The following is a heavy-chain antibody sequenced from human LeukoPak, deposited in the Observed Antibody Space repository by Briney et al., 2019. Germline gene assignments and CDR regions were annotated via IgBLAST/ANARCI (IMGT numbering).Heavy chain of an antibody. CDR3: AREAHPKRDYGGNKRYPCYYYGMDA. Sequence: GESLTLTCAASGFTFSDYYMSWIRQAPGKGLEWVAYINRSGSTIYYPYSVKGRFTITRDNAKNSLYLQMNSLRAEDTAVYYCAREAHPKRDYGGNKRYPCYYYGMDASGQGNTVTVSS. V-gene: IGHV3-11*01. J-gene: IGHJ6*02. CDR1: GFTFSDYY. CDR2: INRSGSTI. D-gene: IGHD4-17*01.